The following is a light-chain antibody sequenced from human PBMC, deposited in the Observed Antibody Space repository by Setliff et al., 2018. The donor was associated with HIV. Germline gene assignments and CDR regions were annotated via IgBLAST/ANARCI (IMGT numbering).Light chain of an antibody. CDR3: QQYGTSQT. V-gene: IGKV3-20*01. J-gene: IGKJ1*01. Sequence: EIVLTQSPGTLSLSPGERATLSCRASQSVSGSFLAWYQQKPGQAPRLLIYAASSRATGIPDRFRGSGSGTDFTLTISRLEPEDFAVYYCQQYGTSQTFGQGTKVDIK. CDR1: QSVSGSF. CDR2: AAS.